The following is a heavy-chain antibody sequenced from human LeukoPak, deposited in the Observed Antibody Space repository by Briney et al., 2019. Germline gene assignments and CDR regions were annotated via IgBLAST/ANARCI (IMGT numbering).Heavy chain of an antibody. Sequence: GGSLRLSCAASGFTFSSSSMNWVRQAPGKGLEWVSAISGSGGSTYYADSVKGRFTISRDNSKNTLYLQMNSLRAEDTAVYYCAKDEDYYGSGPPLLFDPWGQGTLVTVSS. CDR3: AKDEDYYGSGPPLLFDP. CDR2: ISGSGGST. CDR1: GFTFSSSS. D-gene: IGHD3-10*01. V-gene: IGHV3-23*01. J-gene: IGHJ5*02.